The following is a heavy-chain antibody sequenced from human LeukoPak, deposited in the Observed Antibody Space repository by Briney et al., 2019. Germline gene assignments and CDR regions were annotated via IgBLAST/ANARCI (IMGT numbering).Heavy chain of an antibody. D-gene: IGHD1-26*01. J-gene: IGHJ5*02. CDR2: INHSGST. CDR3: ARGREWFDP. CDR1: GGSISSYY. V-gene: IGHV4-34*01. Sequence: SETLSLTCTVPGGSISSYYWSWIRQPPGKGLEWIGEINHSGSTNYNPSLKSRVTISVDTSKNQFSLKLSSVTAADTAVYYCARGREWFDPWGQGTLVTVSS.